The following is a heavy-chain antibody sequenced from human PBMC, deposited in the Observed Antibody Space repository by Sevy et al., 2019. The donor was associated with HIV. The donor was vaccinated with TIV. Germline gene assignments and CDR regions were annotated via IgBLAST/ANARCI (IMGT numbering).Heavy chain of an antibody. CDR3: ATAYSHCSGGSCYSGTSYMDV. Sequence: EGSLRLSCAASGFTFSSYGMHWVRQAPGKELEWVAVISYDGSNKYYADSVKGRFTMSRDNSKNTLYLQMNSLRAEDTAVYYCATAYSHCSGGSCYSGTSYMDVWGKGTTVTVSS. CDR1: GFTFSSYG. J-gene: IGHJ6*03. D-gene: IGHD2-15*01. V-gene: IGHV3-30*03. CDR2: ISYDGSNK.